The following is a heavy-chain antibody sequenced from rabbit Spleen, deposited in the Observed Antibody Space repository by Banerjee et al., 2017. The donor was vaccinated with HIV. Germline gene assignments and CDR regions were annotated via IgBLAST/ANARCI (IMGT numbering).Heavy chain of an antibody. V-gene: IGHV1S40*01. J-gene: IGHJ4*01. CDR2: IDPVFGIT. D-gene: IGHD2-1*01. CDR1: GFSFSAGYY. CDR3: ARGSATMTMVITGFYLSL. Sequence: QSLEESGGDLVKPGASLTLTCTASGFSFSAGYYMCWVRQAPGKGLEWIGYIDPVFGITYYANWVNGRFSISRENAQNTVFLQMTSLTVADTATYFCARGSATMTMVITGFYLSLWGPGTLVTVS.